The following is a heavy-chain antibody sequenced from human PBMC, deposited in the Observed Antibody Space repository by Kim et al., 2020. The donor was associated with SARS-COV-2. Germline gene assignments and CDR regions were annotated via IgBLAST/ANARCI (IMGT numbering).Heavy chain of an antibody. Sequence: KFQGRVTITADESTSTAYMELRSLRSEDTAVYYCARERGSGSYYPNWFDPWGQGTLVTVSS. J-gene: IGHJ5*02. D-gene: IGHD3-10*01. CDR3: ARERGSGSYYPNWFDP. V-gene: IGHV1-69*01.